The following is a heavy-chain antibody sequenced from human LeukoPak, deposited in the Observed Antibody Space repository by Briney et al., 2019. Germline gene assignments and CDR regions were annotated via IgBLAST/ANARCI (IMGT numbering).Heavy chain of an antibody. CDR1: GASISNSNW. D-gene: IGHD6-19*01. V-gene: IGHV4-4*02. Sequence: SGTLSLTCTVSGASISNSNWWSWVRQPPGKGLEWIGEIFHGGSANYNPSLKSRVTISVDTSKKQFSLKVNSVTVADAAVYYCARIRHSSGWAFDYWGHGTLVTVSS. J-gene: IGHJ4*01. CDR3: ARIRHSSGWAFDY. CDR2: IFHGGSA.